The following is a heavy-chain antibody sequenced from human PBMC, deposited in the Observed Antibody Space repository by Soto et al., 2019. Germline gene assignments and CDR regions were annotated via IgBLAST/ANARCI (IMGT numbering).Heavy chain of an antibody. CDR2: IIPIFGTA. D-gene: IGHD3-22*01. J-gene: IGHJ2*01. CDR1: GGTFSSYA. Sequence: RASVKVSCKASGGTFSSYAISWVRQAPGQGLEWMGGIIPIFGTANYAQKFQGRVTITADESTSTAYMELSSLRSEDTAVYYCARYWDHYDSSGYYPSYWYFDLWGRGTLVTVSS. CDR3: ARYWDHYDSSGYYPSYWYFDL. V-gene: IGHV1-69*13.